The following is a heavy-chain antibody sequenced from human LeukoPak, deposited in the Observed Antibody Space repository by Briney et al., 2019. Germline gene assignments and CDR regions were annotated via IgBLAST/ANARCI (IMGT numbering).Heavy chain of an antibody. Sequence: SETLSLTCTVSGGSIGGYCWSWIRQPAGKGLEWIGRVYSSGSTNYDPSFRSRVTTSVDTSKNQFSLKLRSVTAADTAVYYCARGGATYYDFWSDYWGQGTLVTVSS. CDR3: ARGGATYYDFWSDY. J-gene: IGHJ4*02. CDR2: VYSSGST. CDR1: GGSIGGYC. V-gene: IGHV4-4*07. D-gene: IGHD3-3*01.